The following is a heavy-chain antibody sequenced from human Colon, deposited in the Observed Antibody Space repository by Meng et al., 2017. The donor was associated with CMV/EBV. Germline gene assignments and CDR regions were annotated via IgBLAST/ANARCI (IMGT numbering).Heavy chain of an antibody. V-gene: IGHV3-21*01. CDR1: FSSYS. D-gene: IGHD3-22*01. Sequence: FSSYSMNRVRQAPGKGLEWVSYISSSSTYRYYADSVKGRFTISRDNAKNSLYLQMNSLRAEDTAMYYCARDMTYYYDSSAPGPFAYWGQGTLVTVSS. J-gene: IGHJ4*02. CDR2: ISSSSTYR. CDR3: ARDMTYYYDSSAPGPFAY.